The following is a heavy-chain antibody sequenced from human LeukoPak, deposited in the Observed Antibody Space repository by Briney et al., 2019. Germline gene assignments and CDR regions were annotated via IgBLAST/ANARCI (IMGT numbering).Heavy chain of an antibody. D-gene: IGHD3-10*01. CDR2: INPNSGGT. V-gene: IGHV1-2*02. Sequence: ASVKVSCKASGYTFTGYYMHWVRQAPGQGLEWMGWINPNSGGTNYAQKFQGRVTMTRDTSISTAYMELSRLRSDDTAVYYCAREDYYGSGDPRYWFDPWGQGTLVTVSS. J-gene: IGHJ5*02. CDR1: GYTFTGYY. CDR3: AREDYYGSGDPRYWFDP.